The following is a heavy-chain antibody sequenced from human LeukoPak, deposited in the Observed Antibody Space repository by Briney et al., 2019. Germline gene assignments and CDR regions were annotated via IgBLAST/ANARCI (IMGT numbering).Heavy chain of an antibody. CDR1: GWSFNDYY. D-gene: IGHD2-2*01. J-gene: IGHJ5*02. CDR2: INARGDT. Sequence: SETLSLTCAVYGWSFNDYYWNWICQPPGKGLEWIGEINARGDTNYNPPLKSRVTISVDTSKKQFSLRLTSMIAADTALYYCARGQVPAARGYNWFDPWGQGTLVTVSS. V-gene: IGHV4-34*01. CDR3: ARGQVPAARGYNWFDP.